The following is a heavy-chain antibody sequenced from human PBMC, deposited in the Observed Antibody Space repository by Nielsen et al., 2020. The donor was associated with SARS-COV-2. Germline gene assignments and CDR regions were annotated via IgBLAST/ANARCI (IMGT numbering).Heavy chain of an antibody. CDR2: ISYDGNNK. V-gene: IGHV3-30*18. D-gene: IGHD2-15*01. CDR1: GFTFSTYG. J-gene: IGHJ4*02. Sequence: SCAASGFTFSTYGMHWVRQAPGKGLEWVAAISYDGNNKYYVDSVKGRFTISRDNSKNTLYLQMSSLREEDTAVYYCAKDWTAIVVVPSGGVDYWGQGTLVTVSS. CDR3: AKDWTAIVVVPSGGVDY.